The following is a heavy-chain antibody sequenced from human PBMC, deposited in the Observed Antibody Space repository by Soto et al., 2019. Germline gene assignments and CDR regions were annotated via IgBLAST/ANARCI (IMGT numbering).Heavy chain of an antibody. CDR1: GFTFSSYG. D-gene: IGHD5-12*01. CDR2: IWYDGSNK. CDR3: ARDIVATRGNWFDP. V-gene: IGHV3-33*01. Sequence: QVQLVESGGGVVQPGRSLRLSCAASGFTFSSYGMHWVRQAPGKGLEWVAVIWYDGSNKYYADSVKGRFTISRDNSKNTRYLQMNSLRAEDTAVYYCARDIVATRGNWFDPWGQGTLVTVSS. J-gene: IGHJ5*02.